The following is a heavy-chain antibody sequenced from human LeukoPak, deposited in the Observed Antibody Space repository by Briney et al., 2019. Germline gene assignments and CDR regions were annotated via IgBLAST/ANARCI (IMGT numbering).Heavy chain of an antibody. D-gene: IGHD2-15*01. Sequence: EGSLRLSCAASGFTFSSYSMNWVRQAPGKGLEWVSSISSSSSYIYYADSVKGRFTISRDNAKNSLYLQMNSLRAEDTAVYYCARDRGRKWCSGGSCYSGGKSGYDAFDIWGQGTMVTVSS. CDR1: GFTFSSYS. CDR3: ARDRGRKWCSGGSCYSGGKSGYDAFDI. CDR2: ISSSSSYI. J-gene: IGHJ3*02. V-gene: IGHV3-21*01.